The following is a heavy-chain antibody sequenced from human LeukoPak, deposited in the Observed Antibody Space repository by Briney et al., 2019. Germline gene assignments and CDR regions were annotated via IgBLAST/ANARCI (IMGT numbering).Heavy chain of an antibody. V-gene: IGHV3-30-3*01. Sequence: GGSLRLPCAASGFTFSSYAMHWVRQAPGKGLEWVAVISYDGSNKYYADSVKGRFTISRDNSKNTLYLQMNSLRAEDTAVYYCARETPAYSSSWYGFDPWGQGTLVTVSS. CDR2: ISYDGSNK. CDR3: ARETPAYSSSWYGFDP. CDR1: GFTFSSYA. J-gene: IGHJ5*02. D-gene: IGHD6-13*01.